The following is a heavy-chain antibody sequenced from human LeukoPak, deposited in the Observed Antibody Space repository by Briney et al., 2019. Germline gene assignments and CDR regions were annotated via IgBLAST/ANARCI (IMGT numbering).Heavy chain of an antibody. V-gene: IGHV3-30-3*01. CDR1: GFTFSSYA. Sequence: GGSLRLSCAASGFTFSSYAMHWVRQAPGKGLEWVAVISYDGSNKYYADSVKGRFTISRDDSKNTLYLQMNSLKIEDTAVYYCITGFNAAAHDGYWGQGTLVTVSS. J-gene: IGHJ4*02. CDR2: ISYDGSNK. CDR3: ITGFNAAAHDGY. D-gene: IGHD2-15*01.